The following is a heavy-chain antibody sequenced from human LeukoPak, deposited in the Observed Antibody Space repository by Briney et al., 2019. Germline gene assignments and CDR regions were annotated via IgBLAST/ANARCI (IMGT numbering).Heavy chain of an antibody. CDR1: GFTFSSYW. CDR3: ANYGSGTSDY. Sequence: GGSLRLSCAASGFTFSSYWMSWVRQAPGKGLEWVASIHFDGGIEYYADSVKRRFTISRDNSKNTLYLQMNSLKTEDTAVYYCANYGSGTSDYWGQGTLVTVSS. CDR2: IHFDGGIE. V-gene: IGHV3-30*02. D-gene: IGHD3-10*01. J-gene: IGHJ4*02.